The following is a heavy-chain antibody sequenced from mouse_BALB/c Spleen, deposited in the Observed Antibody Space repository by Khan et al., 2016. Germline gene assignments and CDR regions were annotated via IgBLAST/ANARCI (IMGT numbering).Heavy chain of an antibody. CDR1: GYTFSDYT. V-gene: IGHV1-22*01. CDR2: INPNIGGS. CDR3: VRGRFAF. Sequence: IQLVQSGPELVKPGTSVKISCKTSGYTFSDYTIHWVKQSHGESLVRIGNINPNIGGSSYNQKFKGKATLTVDKSSSTAYMELRSLISEDSAVYYCVRGRFAFWGQGTLVTVSA. J-gene: IGHJ3*01.